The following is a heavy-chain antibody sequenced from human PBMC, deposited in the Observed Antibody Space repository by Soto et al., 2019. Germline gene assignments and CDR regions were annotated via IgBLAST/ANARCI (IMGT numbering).Heavy chain of an antibody. CDR3: VRENYYYGMDV. CDR2: INPSGGST. CDR1: GYTFTSYY. V-gene: IGHV1-46*01. Sequence: ASVKVSCKASGYTFTSYYMHWVRQAPGQGLEWMGIINPSGGSTSCAQKFQGRVTMTRDTSKNTLYLQMNSLRVEDTAMYYCVRENYYYGMDVWGQGTAVTVSS. J-gene: IGHJ6*02.